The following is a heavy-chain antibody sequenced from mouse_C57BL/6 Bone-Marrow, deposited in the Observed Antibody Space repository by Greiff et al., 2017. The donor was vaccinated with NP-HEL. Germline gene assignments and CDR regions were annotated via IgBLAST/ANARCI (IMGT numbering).Heavy chain of an antibody. J-gene: IGHJ4*01. V-gene: IGHV1-72*01. CDR3: ATGYYSNRVDYYAMDY. CDR1: GYTFTSYW. D-gene: IGHD2-5*01. CDR2: IDPNSGGT. Sequence: VQLQQPGAELVKPGASVKLSCKASGYTFTSYWMHWVKQRPGRGLEWIGRIDPNSGGTKYNEKFKSKATLTVDKPSSTAYMQLSSLTSEDSAVYYCATGYYSNRVDYYAMDYWGQGTSVTVSS.